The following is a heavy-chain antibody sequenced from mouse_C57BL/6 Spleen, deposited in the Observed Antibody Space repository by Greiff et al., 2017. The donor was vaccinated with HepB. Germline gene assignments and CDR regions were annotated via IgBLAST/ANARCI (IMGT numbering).Heavy chain of an antibody. CDR1: GYTFTSYG. J-gene: IGHJ2*01. Sequence: QVQLQQSGAELARPGASVKLSCKASGYTFTSYGISWVKQRTGQGLEWIGEIYPRSGNTYYNEKFKGKATLTADKSSSTAYMELRSLTSEDSAVYFCARGDYGSSYGNYFDYWGQGTTLTVSS. CDR3: ARGDYGSSYGNYFDY. V-gene: IGHV1-81*01. D-gene: IGHD1-1*01. CDR2: IYPRSGNT.